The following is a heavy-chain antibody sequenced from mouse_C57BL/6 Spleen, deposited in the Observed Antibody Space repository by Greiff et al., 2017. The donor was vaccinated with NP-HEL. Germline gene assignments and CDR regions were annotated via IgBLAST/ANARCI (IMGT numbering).Heavy chain of an antibody. CDR2: IDPSDSET. Sequence: QVQLKESGAELVRPGSSVKLSCKASGYTFTSYWMHWVKQRPIQGLEWIGNIDPSDSETHYNQKFKDKATLTVDKSSSTAYMQLSSLTSEDSAVYYCARSAGPYAMDYWGQGTSVTVSS. V-gene: IGHV1-52*01. CDR1: GYTFTSYW. J-gene: IGHJ4*01. CDR3: ARSAGPYAMDY. D-gene: IGHD3-1*01.